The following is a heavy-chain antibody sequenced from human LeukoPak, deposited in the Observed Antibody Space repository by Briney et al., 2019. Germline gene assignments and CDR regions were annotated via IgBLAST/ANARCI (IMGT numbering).Heavy chain of an antibody. Sequence: GESLKISCKGSGYSFTSYWIGWVRQMPGKGLEWMGIIYPGDSDTRYSPSFQGQVTISADKSISTAYLQWSSLKASDTGMYYCARVSPTRGYYYYMDVWGKGTTVTVSS. CDR3: ARVSPTRGYYYYMDV. CDR1: GYSFTSYW. D-gene: IGHD4-17*01. V-gene: IGHV5-51*01. J-gene: IGHJ6*03. CDR2: IYPGDSDT.